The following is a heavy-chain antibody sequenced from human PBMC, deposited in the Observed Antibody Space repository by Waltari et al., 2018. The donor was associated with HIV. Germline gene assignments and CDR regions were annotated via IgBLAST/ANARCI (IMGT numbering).Heavy chain of an antibody. Sequence: QVQLVQHGAEVKKPGASVKVSCKASGYTFTSYESNWVRQATGQGLEWVGWMNPNSGKTAYAQIFQGRVTMTSNSSISRAYMELSSLRSEDTAVYYCARGRGYSYGYEDSWGQGTLVTVSS. V-gene: IGHV1-8*01. CDR1: GYTFTSYE. CDR2: MNPNSGKT. J-gene: IGHJ5*01. D-gene: IGHD5-18*01. CDR3: ARGRGYSYGYEDS.